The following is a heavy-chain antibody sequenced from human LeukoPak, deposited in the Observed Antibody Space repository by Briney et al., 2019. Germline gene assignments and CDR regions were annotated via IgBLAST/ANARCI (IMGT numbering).Heavy chain of an antibody. CDR2: IWYDGSNK. J-gene: IGHJ4*02. V-gene: IGHV3-33*06. CDR1: GFTFSSYG. CDR3: AKDRPPGSGWYYFDY. Sequence: GGSLRLSCAASGFTFSSYGMHWVRQAPGKGLEWVAIIWYDGSNKYYADSVKGRFTISRDNSKNTLYLQMNSLRAEDTAVYYCAKDRPPGSGWYYFDYWGQGTLVTVSS. D-gene: IGHD6-19*01.